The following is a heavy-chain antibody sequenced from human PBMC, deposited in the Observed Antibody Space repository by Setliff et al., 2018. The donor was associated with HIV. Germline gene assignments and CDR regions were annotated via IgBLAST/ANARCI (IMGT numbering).Heavy chain of an antibody. V-gene: IGHV3-23*01. CDR2: ISGSGGST. CDR3: ARLGELSSFDY. J-gene: IGHJ4*02. D-gene: IGHD3-16*02. Sequence: GGSLRLSCAASGFTVSSYYMTWVRQAPGKGLEWASSISGSGGSTNYEDSVKGRFTISRDNSKNTLYLQMNSLRVEDTAVYYCARLGELSSFDYWGQGTLVTVSS. CDR1: GFTVSSYY.